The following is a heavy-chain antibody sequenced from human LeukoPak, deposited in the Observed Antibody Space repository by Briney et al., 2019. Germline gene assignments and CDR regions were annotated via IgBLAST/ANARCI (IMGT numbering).Heavy chain of an antibody. D-gene: IGHD2-15*01. J-gene: IGHJ4*02. V-gene: IGHV7-4-1*02. CDR3: ARVQGYCSVASCFPHY. CDR2: INTNTGNP. CDR1: GYTFTSFA. Sequence: ASVKVSCKASGYTFTSFAISWVRQAPGQGLEWMGWINTNTGNPTYVQGFTGRFVFSLDTSVSTAYLQISSLKAEDTAVYYCARVQGYCSVASCFPHYWGQGTLVTVSS.